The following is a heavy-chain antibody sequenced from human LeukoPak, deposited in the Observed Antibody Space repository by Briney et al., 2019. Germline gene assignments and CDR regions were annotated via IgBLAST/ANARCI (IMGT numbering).Heavy chain of an antibody. D-gene: IGHD6-6*01. J-gene: IGHJ5*02. Sequence: GGSLRLSCAASGFTFTSYSINWVRQAPGMGLEWVSSISSSSSYIYYADSVKGRFTISRDNAKNSLYLQMNSLRAEDTAVYYCARDLSEYSSGFDPWGQGTLVTVSS. CDR1: GFTFTSYS. CDR2: ISSSSSYI. V-gene: IGHV3-21*01. CDR3: ARDLSEYSSGFDP.